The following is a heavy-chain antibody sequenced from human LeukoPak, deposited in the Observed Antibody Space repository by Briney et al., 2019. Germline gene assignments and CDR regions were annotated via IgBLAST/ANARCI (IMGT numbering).Heavy chain of an antibody. J-gene: IGHJ3*02. D-gene: IGHD3-16*01. CDR3: ARWGNYGPAFDI. Sequence: GGSLRLSCAASGFTFSSNYMSWVRQAPGKGLEWVANIKKDGSEKYYVDSVKGRFTISRDNAKNSLYLQMNSLRAEDTAVYYCARWGNYGPAFDIWGQGTMVTVSS. CDR1: GFTFSSNY. CDR2: IKKDGSEK. V-gene: IGHV3-7*01.